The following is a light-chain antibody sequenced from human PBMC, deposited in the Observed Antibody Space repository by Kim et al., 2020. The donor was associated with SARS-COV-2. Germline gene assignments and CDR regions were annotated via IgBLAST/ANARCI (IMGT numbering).Light chain of an antibody. CDR1: SSNIGAGYV. J-gene: IGLJ2*01. CDR2: GNS. V-gene: IGLV1-40*01. CDR3: QSYDSSLSGSVV. Sequence: QSVLTQPPSVSGAPGQRVTISCTGSSSNIGAGYVVHWYQQLPGTAPKLLIYGNSNRPSGVPDRFSGSESGTSASLAITGLQAEDEADYYCQSYDSSLSGSVVFGGGTQLTVL.